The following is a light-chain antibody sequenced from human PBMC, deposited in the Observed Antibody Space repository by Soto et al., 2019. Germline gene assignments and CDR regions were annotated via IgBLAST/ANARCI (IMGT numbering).Light chain of an antibody. Sequence: EIVLTQSPATLSLSPGERATLSCRASQSVITSLAWYQQKPGQAPRLLVYDASNRATGIPTRFSGSGSGTDFTFSVSNLAPEDFAVYYCQQHITWPLTFGGGTKVEIK. CDR3: QQHITWPLT. V-gene: IGKV3-11*01. CDR2: DAS. CDR1: QSVITS. J-gene: IGKJ4*01.